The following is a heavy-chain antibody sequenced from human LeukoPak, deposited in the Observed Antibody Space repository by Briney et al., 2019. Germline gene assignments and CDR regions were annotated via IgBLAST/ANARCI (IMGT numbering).Heavy chain of an antibody. V-gene: IGHV3-7*01. Sequence: GGSLRLSCAASGFTFSSYWMSWVRQAPGKGLEWVANIKQDGSEKYYVDSVKGRFTISRDNAKNSLYLQMNSLRAEETAVYYCARSPTTDIVVVPAALGAFDIWGQGTMVTVSS. D-gene: IGHD2-2*01. CDR1: GFTFSSYW. CDR3: ARSPTTDIVVVPAALGAFDI. CDR2: IKQDGSEK. J-gene: IGHJ3*02.